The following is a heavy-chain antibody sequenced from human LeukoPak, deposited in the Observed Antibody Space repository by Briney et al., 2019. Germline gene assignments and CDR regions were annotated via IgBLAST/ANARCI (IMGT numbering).Heavy chain of an antibody. Sequence: PSETLSLTCAVYGGSFSGYYWSWIRQPPGKGLEWIGEINHSGSTNYNPSLKSRVTISVDTSKNQFSLKLSSVTAADTAVYYCARGWDSSSSDFDYWGQGTLVIVSS. D-gene: IGHD6-13*01. CDR1: GGSFSGYY. CDR3: ARGWDSSSSDFDY. J-gene: IGHJ4*02. V-gene: IGHV4-34*01. CDR2: INHSGST.